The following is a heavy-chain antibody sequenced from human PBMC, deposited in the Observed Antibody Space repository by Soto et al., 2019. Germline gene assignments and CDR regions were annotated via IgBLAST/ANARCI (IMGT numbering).Heavy chain of an antibody. CDR1: GGSISSSNW. CDR3: ATITMVRGVHSKTLDY. V-gene: IGHV4-4*02. J-gene: IGHJ4*02. D-gene: IGHD3-10*01. CDR2: IYHSGST. Sequence: SETLSLTCAVSGGSISSSNWWSWVRQPPGKGLEWIGEIYHSGSTNYNPSLKSRVTISVDKSKNQFSLKLSSVTAADTAVYYCATITMVRGVHSKTLDYWGQGTLVTVSS.